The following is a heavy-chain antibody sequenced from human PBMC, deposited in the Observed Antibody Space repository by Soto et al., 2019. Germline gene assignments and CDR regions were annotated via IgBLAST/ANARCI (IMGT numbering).Heavy chain of an antibody. V-gene: IGHV2-26*01. J-gene: IGHJ6*02. CDR1: GFSLSNARLG. CDR2: IFSNDEK. Sequence: QVTLKESGPVLVKPTETLTLTCTVSGFSLSNARLGVSWVRQPPGKALEWLAHIFSNDEKSYSTSLKSRLTISQDTSKSQVVLTMTNMDPVDTATYYCARNPTRYGGNHLQGLFYYYYFGMDVWGQGTTVTVSS. CDR3: ARNPTRYGGNHLQGLFYYYYFGMDV. D-gene: IGHD4-17*01.